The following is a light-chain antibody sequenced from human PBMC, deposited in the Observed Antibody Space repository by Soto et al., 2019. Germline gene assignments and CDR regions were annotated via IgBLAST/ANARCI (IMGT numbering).Light chain of an antibody. J-gene: IGLJ1*01. CDR1: SSDVENYKL. V-gene: IGLV2-23*02. Sequence: QSALNQPASVSGSPGQSVTISCTATSSDVENYKLASWYQQHPGKAPKLIIYEVTKRPSGVSNRFSGSKSANTASLTISGLQPEDEADYYCCSSVGSYVFGTGTKVTVL. CDR3: CSSVGSYV. CDR2: EVT.